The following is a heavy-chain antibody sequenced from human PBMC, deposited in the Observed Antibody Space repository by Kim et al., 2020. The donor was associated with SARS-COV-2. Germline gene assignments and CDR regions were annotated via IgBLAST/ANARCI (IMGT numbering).Heavy chain of an antibody. J-gene: IGHJ6*02. CDR3: TRVNDFYGMDV. Sequence: GGSLRLSCTASGFTFSDYAMSWFRQAPGKGLEWVGFIRSNAHGVTTDYAACVKGRSSISRDDSKSIAYQQMNSLKTEDTAVYYCTRVNDFYGMDVWGQGTTVTVSS. V-gene: IGHV3-49*03. CDR1: GFTFSDYA. CDR2: IRSNAHGVTT.